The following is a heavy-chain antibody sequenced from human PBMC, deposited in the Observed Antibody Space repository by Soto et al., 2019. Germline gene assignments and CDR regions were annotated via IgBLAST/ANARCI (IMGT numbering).Heavy chain of an antibody. Sequence: SVKVSCKASGGTFSSYAISWVRQAPGQGLEWMGGIIPIFGTANYAQKFQGRVTITADESTSTAYMELSSLRSEDTAVYYCARAKELEPMIFGVVLETYYYYYGMDVWGQGTTVTVSS. J-gene: IGHJ6*02. CDR3: ARAKELEPMIFGVVLETYYYYYGMDV. D-gene: IGHD3-3*01. CDR2: IIPIFGTA. V-gene: IGHV1-69*13. CDR1: GGTFSSYA.